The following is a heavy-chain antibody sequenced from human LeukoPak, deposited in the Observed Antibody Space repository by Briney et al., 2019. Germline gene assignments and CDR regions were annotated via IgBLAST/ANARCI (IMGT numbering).Heavy chain of an antibody. CDR2: INAYNGNT. CDR1: GYTFTSYG. J-gene: IGHJ4*02. D-gene: IGHD2-2*01. CDR3: ARAHTSIVFFDY. Sequence: ASVKVSCKASGYTFTSYGISWVRQAPGQGLEWMGWINAYNGNTNYAQKLQGRVTMTTDTSTSTAYMELRSLRSDDTAVYYCARAHTSIVFFDYWGQGTLATVPS. V-gene: IGHV1-18*01.